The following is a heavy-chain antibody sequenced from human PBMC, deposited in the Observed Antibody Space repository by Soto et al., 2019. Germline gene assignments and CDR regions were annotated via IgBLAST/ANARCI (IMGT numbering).Heavy chain of an antibody. CDR2: IIPIFGTA. Sequence: AASVKVSCKASGGTFSSYAISWLRQAPGQGLEWMGGIIPIFGTANYAQKFQGRVTITADESTSTAYMELSSLRSEDTAVYYCASPPGYCTNGVCARDYYYGMDVWGQGTTVTVSS. CDR1: GGTFSSYA. V-gene: IGHV1-69*13. D-gene: IGHD2-8*01. CDR3: ASPPGYCTNGVCARDYYYGMDV. J-gene: IGHJ6*02.